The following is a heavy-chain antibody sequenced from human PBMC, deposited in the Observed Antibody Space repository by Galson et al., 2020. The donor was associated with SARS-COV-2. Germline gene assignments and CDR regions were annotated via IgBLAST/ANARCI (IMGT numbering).Heavy chain of an antibody. J-gene: IGHJ6*02. CDR1: GFTFSSYD. V-gene: IGHV3-13*04. D-gene: IGHD3-16*01. CDR3: ARGDGLGNYYYGMDV. CDR2: IGTAGDT. Sequence: GGSLRLSCAASGFTFSSYDMHWVRQATGKGLEWVSAIGTAGDTYYPGSVKGRFTISRENAKNSLYLQMNSLRAGDTAVYYCARGDGLGNYYYGMDVWGQGTTVTVSS.